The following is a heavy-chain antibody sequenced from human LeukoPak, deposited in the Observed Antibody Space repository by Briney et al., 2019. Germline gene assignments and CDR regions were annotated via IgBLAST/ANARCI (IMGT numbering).Heavy chain of an antibody. D-gene: IGHD2-21*01. CDR2: XXXGGXP. Sequence: SETLSLTCTVSXGXXSXXXXXXGXXXQPXXXGXEXXXTXXXGGXPHYNPXLKRRVYISVDTSKNQFSLQLTSVTAADTAVYXCARHRGLGVVSPYFDYWGQGTLVTVSS. CDR3: ARHRGLGVVSPYFDY. CDR1: XGXXSXXXXX. V-gene: IGHV4-39*01. J-gene: IGHJ4*02.